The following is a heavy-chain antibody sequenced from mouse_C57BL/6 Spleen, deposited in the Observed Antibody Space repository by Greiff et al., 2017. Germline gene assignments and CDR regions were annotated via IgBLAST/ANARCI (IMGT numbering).Heavy chain of an antibody. D-gene: IGHD1-1*01. CDR3: ARHAGGYGSSYGAY. CDR1: EYEFPSHD. J-gene: IGHJ3*01. Sequence: EVKLEESGGGLVQPGESLKLSCESNEYEFPSHDMSWVRKTPEKRLELVAAINSDGGSTYYPDTMERRFTISRDNTKKTLYLQMSSLRSEDTALYYCARHAGGYGSSYGAYWGQGTLVTVSA. CDR2: INSDGGST. V-gene: IGHV5-2*03.